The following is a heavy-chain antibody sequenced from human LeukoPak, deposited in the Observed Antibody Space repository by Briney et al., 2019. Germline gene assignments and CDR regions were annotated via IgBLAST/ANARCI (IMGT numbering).Heavy chain of an antibody. CDR3: ASRCIAVAGTRVFDP. CDR1: GFTFSDYY. V-gene: IGHV3-11*01. D-gene: IGHD6-19*01. Sequence: GGSLRLSCAASGFTFSDYYMSWIRQAPGKGLEWVSYISSSGSTIYYADSVKGRFTISRDNAKNSLYLQMNSLRAEDTAVYYCASRCIAVAGTRVFDPWGQGTLVTVSS. J-gene: IGHJ5*02. CDR2: ISSSGSTI.